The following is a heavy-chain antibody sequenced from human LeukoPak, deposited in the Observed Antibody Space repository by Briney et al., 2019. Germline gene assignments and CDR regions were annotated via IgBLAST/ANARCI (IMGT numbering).Heavy chain of an antibody. V-gene: IGHV1-18*01. CDR3: ARGRFLEWLLSHDAFDI. CDR2: ISAYNGNT. D-gene: IGHD3-3*01. Sequence: ASVKVSCKASGYTFTSYGISWVRQAPGQGLEWMGWISAYNGNTNYAQKLQGRVTMTTDTSTSTAYMELRSLRSDDTAVYYCARGRFLEWLLSHDAFDIWGQGTMVTVSS. J-gene: IGHJ3*02. CDR1: GYTFTSYG.